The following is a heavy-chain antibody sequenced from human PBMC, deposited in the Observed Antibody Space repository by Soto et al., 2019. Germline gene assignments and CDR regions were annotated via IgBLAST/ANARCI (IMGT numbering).Heavy chain of an antibody. CDR3: ARDVGYGDYAEYFQH. J-gene: IGHJ1*01. CDR2: ISSSGSTI. D-gene: IGHD4-17*01. CDR1: GFTFSSYE. Sequence: GGSLRLSCAASGFTFSSYEMNWVRQAPGKGLEWASYISSSGSTIYYADSVKGRFTISRDNAKNSLYLQMNSLRAEDTAVYYCARDVGYGDYAEYFQHWGQGTLVTVSS. V-gene: IGHV3-48*03.